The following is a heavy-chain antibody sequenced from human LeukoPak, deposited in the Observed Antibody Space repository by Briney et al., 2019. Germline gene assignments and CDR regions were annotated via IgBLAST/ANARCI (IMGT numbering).Heavy chain of an antibody. J-gene: IGHJ4*02. CDR2: IYSGGST. CDR1: GFTVSSNY. V-gene: IGHV3-53*01. Sequence: GGSLRLSGAASGFTVSSNYMSWVRQAPGKGLEWVSVIYSGGSTYYADSVKGRFTISRDNSKNTLYLQMNSLRAEDTAVYYCARSPLWFVENYFDYWGQGTLVTVSS. CDR3: ARSPLWFVENYFDY. D-gene: IGHD3-10*01.